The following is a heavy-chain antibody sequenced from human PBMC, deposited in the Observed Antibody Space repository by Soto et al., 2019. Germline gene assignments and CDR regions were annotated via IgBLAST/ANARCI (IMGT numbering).Heavy chain of an antibody. V-gene: IGHV1-3*01. CDR3: ARYKNRGGSYRLDYYYCMDV. Sequence: QVQLVQSGAEVKKPGASVKVSCKASGYTFANLAIHWVRQAPGQRLEWMGWINPGNGDTKYSQNFQGRVTITRDTSASTAYMELSSLISDDTAVYSCARYKNRGGSYRLDYYYCMDVWGQGTKVTVSS. J-gene: IGHJ6*02. CDR2: INPGNGDT. CDR1: GYTFANLA. D-gene: IGHD1-26*01.